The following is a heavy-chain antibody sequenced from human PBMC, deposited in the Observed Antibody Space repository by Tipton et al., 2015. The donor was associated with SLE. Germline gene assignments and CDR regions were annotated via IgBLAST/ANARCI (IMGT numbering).Heavy chain of an antibody. J-gene: IGHJ3*02. D-gene: IGHD1-26*01. CDR3: ARGGGFIGDAFDI. V-gene: IGHV4-34*01. CDR2: INHSGIT. Sequence: TLSLTCAVYGGSFSGYYWGWIRQPPGKGLEWIGEINHSGITNYNPSLKSRVTISVDTSKNQFSLKMSSVTAADTAVYYLARGGGFIGDAFDIWGQGTRVTVSS. CDR1: GGSFSGYY.